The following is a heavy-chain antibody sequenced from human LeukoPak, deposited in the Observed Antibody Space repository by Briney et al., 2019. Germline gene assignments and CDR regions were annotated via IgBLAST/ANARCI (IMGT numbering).Heavy chain of an antibody. D-gene: IGHD1-26*01. V-gene: IGHV1-18*01. Sequence: GASVKVSCKASGYTFTSYGISWVRQAPGQGLEWMGWISAYNGNTNYARKLQGRVTMTTDTSTSTAYMELRSLRSDDTAVYYCARDRWENYYYYGMDVWGQGTTVTVSS. CDR2: ISAYNGNT. J-gene: IGHJ6*02. CDR3: ARDRWENYYYYGMDV. CDR1: GYTFTSYG.